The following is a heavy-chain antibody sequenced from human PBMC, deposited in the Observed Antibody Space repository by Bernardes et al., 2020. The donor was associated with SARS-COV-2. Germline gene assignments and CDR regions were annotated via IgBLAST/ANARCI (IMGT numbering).Heavy chain of an antibody. CDR3: ARGESSSGYFDY. Sequence: GSLRLSCAVSGFTVSSNYMSWVRQAPGKGLEWVSVIDSGDSTYYADSVKGRFTISKDNSKNTLYLQMNSLRAEDTAVYYCARGESSSGYFDYWGQGTLVTVSS. CDR1: GFTVSSNY. J-gene: IGHJ4*02. D-gene: IGHD6-6*01. V-gene: IGHV3-66*01. CDR2: IDSGDST.